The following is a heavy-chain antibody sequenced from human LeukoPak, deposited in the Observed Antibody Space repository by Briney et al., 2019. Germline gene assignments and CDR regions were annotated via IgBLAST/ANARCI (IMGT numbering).Heavy chain of an antibody. CDR3: ARGYSSSWHHYYYYMDV. Sequence: PGGSLGLSCAASGFIFSHYSMNWVRQAPGKGLEWVSSISSSSAYIYYADSVKGRFTISRDNAKNSLYLQMNSLRAEDTAVYYCARGYSSSWHHYYYYMDVWGKGTTVTISS. V-gene: IGHV3-21*01. J-gene: IGHJ6*03. CDR2: ISSSSAYI. CDR1: GFIFSHYS. D-gene: IGHD6-13*01.